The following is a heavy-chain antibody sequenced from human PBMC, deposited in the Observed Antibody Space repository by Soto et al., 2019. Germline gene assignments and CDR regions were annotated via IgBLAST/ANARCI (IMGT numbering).Heavy chain of an antibody. V-gene: IGHV4-59*01. CDR3: ARDRAIISAPTKEYVFEI. CDR2: IYHSGTA. J-gene: IGHJ3*02. CDR1: GGSTNYYH. D-gene: IGHD5-12*01. Sequence: LSLTCSVSGGSTNYYHWSWIRQPPGKGLEWIGYIYHSGTAEYNPSLKSRVTLPVDTSKSQFSLKMRSVTTADTAVYYCARDRAIISAPTKEYVFEIWGQGTMVTVSS.